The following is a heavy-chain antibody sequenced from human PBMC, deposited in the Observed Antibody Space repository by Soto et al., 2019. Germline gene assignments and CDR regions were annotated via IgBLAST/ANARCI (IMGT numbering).Heavy chain of an antibody. CDR1: GFTFSSYA. J-gene: IGHJ3*02. V-gene: IGHV3-23*01. D-gene: IGHD3-22*01. CDR2: ISGSGGST. Sequence: PGGSLRLSCAASGFTFSSYAMSWVRQAPGKGLEWVSAISGSGGSTYYADSVKGRFTISRDNSKNTLYLQMNSLRAEDTAVYYCAKDFDSSGYYLSAFDIWGQGTMVTVS. CDR3: AKDFDSSGYYLSAFDI.